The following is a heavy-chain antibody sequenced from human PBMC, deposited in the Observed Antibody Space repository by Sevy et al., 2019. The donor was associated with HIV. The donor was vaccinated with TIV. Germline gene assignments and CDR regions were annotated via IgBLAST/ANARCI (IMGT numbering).Heavy chain of an antibody. Sequence: GGSLRLSCAASGFSFSSYAMSWVRQAPGKGLEWVSGISGSGITTYYADSVKGRFTISRDNSKNTLHLQMNTLRAEDTAVYYCAGVAGSGTYYSGDFDYWGQGTLVTVSS. CDR1: GFSFSSYA. D-gene: IGHD3-10*01. V-gene: IGHV3-23*01. J-gene: IGHJ4*02. CDR2: ISGSGITT. CDR3: AGVAGSGTYYSGDFDY.